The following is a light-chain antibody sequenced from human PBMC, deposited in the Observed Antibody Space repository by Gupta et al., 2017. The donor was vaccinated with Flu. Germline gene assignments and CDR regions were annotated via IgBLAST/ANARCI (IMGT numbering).Light chain of an antibody. Sequence: QSALSQPASVSGSPGQSITISCTGTSSDVGGYNYVSWYQQRPGKVPQLMIYEVRYRPSGVSSRFSGSKSGNTASLTISGLQHEDEATYYCSSYTSTSNWVFGGGTELTVL. V-gene: IGLV2-14*01. J-gene: IGLJ3*02. CDR1: SSDVGGYNY. CDR3: SSYTSTSNWV. CDR2: EVR.